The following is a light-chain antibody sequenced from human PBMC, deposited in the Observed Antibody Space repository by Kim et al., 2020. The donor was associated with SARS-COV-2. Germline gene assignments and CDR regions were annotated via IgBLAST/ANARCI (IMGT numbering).Light chain of an antibody. CDR2: GDN. Sequence: LGQTGRITCTGDSLRKYYASWYQQKPGQAPILVMSGDNERPSGIPDRFSGSRSGSTASLTITGAQAEDEADYYCCSRDSSAKDYVFGTGTKVTVL. V-gene: IGLV3-19*01. J-gene: IGLJ1*01. CDR3: CSRDSSAKDYV. CDR1: SLRKYY.